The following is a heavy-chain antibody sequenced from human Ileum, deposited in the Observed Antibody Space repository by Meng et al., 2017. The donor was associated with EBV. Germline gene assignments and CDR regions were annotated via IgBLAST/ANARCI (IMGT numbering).Heavy chain of an antibody. CDR2: IYWDDGK. CDR1: GSSLNVCGVA. V-gene: IGHV2-5*02. D-gene: IGHD2-15*01. J-gene: IGHJ4*02. Sequence: KPSGSTVQIPKRTFTLSCTCSGSSLNVCGVAVCWIRQPPGKALEWLALIYWDDGKHYSPSLNPRLIITKATAKNQMVLTMTNMDPVDAATYYCAHNHHHGGCHYDYWGQGALVTVSS. CDR3: AHNHHHGGCHYDY.